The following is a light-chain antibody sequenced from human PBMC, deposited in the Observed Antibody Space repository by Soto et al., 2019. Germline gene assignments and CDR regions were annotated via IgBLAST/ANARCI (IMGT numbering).Light chain of an antibody. CDR2: NAS. V-gene: IGKV3-11*01. CDR3: QQRRNWPLT. Sequence: EIVLAQSPATLSLSPGERATLSCRASQSVGNFLAWYQHRPGQAPRLLILNASTRATGIPPIFSGSGSGTDFTITISRLEPEDVAVYYCQQRRNWPLTFGGGTKVEIK. CDR1: QSVGNF. J-gene: IGKJ4*01.